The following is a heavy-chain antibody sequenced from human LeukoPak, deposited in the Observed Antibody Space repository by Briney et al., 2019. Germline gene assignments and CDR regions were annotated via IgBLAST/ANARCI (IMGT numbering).Heavy chain of an antibody. CDR2: PYSGGNT. D-gene: IGHD2-8*01. V-gene: IGHV3-66*01. CDR3: ARLGANRSCTNGVCYYCDY. CDR1: GLSVRGNY. Sequence: GGSLRLSCAASGLSVRGNYMSWARQAPGKGLEWVSVPYSGGNTFYADSVKGRFTVSRDNSRNTLYLQMSSLRAEDTAVYYCARLGANRSCTNGVCYYCDYWGQGTLVTVSS. J-gene: IGHJ4*02.